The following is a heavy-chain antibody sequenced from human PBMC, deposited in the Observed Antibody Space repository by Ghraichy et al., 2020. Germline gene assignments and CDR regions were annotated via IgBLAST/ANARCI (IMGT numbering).Heavy chain of an antibody. V-gene: IGHV4-4*02. D-gene: IGHD5-18*01. CDR3: ARFRGSDSYAPYGMDV. CDR1: GGSISSSNW. Sequence: SETLSLTCAVSGGSISSSNWWSWVRQPPGKGLEWIGEIYHSGSTNYNPSLKSRVTISVDKSKNQFSLKLSSVTAADTAVYYCARFRGSDSYAPYGMDVWGQGTTVTVSS. J-gene: IGHJ6*02. CDR2: IYHSGST.